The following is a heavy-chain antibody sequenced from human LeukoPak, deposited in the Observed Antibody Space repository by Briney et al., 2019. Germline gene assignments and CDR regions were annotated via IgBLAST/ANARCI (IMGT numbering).Heavy chain of an antibody. J-gene: IGHJ5*02. CDR2: IYTSGST. CDR1: GGSISSGSYY. D-gene: IGHD6-13*01. Sequence: SETLSLTCTVSGGSISSGSYYWSWIRQPAGKGLEWIGRIYTSGSTNYNPSLKSRVTISVDTSKNQFSLKLSSVTAADTAVYYCAREPMGAMGYSSSWYVYWFDPWGQGTLVTVSS. V-gene: IGHV4-61*02. CDR3: AREPMGAMGYSSSWYVYWFDP.